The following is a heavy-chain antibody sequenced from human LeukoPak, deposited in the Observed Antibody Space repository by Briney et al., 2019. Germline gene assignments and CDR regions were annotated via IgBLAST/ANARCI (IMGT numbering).Heavy chain of an antibody. CDR1: GFTFSSYD. CDR2: IGTAGDT. D-gene: IGHD4-17*01. J-gene: IGHJ6*02. Sequence: SGGSLRLSCAASGFTFSSYDMPWVRQATGKGLEWVSAIGTAGDTYYPGSVKGRFTISRENAKNSLYLQMNSLRAGDTAVYYCARSYGDPALRSWDYYYYGMDVWGQGTTVTVSS. CDR3: ARSYGDPALRSWDYYYYGMDV. V-gene: IGHV3-13*01.